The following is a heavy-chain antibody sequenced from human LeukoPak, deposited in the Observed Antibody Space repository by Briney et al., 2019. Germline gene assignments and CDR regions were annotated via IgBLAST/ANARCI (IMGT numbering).Heavy chain of an antibody. D-gene: IGHD2-2*01. V-gene: IGHV3-48*01. CDR1: GLTFSSYS. CDR3: ARADILVVPAARGGD. Sequence: GGSLRLSCAASGLTFSSYSMNWVRQAPGKGLEWVSYISSSSSNIYYADSVKGRFTISRHNAKNSMYLPLDSQRAEDTAVYYCARADILVVPAARGGDWGQGTLVTVSS. CDR2: ISSSSSNI. J-gene: IGHJ4*02.